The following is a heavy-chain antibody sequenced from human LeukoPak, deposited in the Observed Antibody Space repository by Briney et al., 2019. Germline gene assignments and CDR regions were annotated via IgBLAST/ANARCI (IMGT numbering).Heavy chain of an antibody. CDR1: GGSISSSTYY. Sequence: SETLSLTCTASGGSISSSTYYWDWIRQPPGKGLEWIGSIYYSGSTYYNPSLKSRVTISVDTSKNQFSLKLSSVTAADTAVYYCSRDLFGYYDSTGYRPRNAFDVWGQGTMVTVSS. V-gene: IGHV4-39*02. J-gene: IGHJ3*01. CDR3: SRDLFGYYDSTGYRPRNAFDV. D-gene: IGHD3-22*01. CDR2: IYYSGST.